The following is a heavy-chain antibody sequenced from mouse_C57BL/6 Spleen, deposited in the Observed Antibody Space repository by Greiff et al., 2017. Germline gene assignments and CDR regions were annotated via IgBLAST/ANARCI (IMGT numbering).Heavy chain of an antibody. D-gene: IGHD1-1*01. CDR3: ARGGFGTTVVATRDYFDY. V-gene: IGHV1-19*01. CDR1: GYTFTDYY. J-gene: IGHJ2*01. CDR2: INPYNGGT. Sequence: VQLQQSGPVLVKPGASVKMSCKASGYTFTDYYMNWVKQSHGKSLEWIGVINPYNGGTSYNQKFKGKATLTVDKSSSTAYMELNSLTSEDSAVYYCARGGFGTTVVATRDYFDYWGQGTTLTVSS.